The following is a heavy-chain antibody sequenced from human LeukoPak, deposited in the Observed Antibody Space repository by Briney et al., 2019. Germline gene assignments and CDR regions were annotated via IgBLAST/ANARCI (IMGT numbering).Heavy chain of an antibody. Sequence: GGSLRLSCAASGFTFDDYAMHWVRQAPGKGLEWVSGISWNSGSIGYADSVKGRFTISRDNAKNSLYLQMNSLRAEDTAVYYCAELDITMIGGVWGKGTTVTISS. D-gene: IGHD3-10*02. CDR1: GFTFDDYA. J-gene: IGHJ6*04. CDR3: AELDITMIGGV. CDR2: ISWNSGSI. V-gene: IGHV3-9*01.